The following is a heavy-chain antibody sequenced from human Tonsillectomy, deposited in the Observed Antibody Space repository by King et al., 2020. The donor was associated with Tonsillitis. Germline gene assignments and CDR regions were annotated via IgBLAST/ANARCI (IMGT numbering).Heavy chain of an antibody. D-gene: IGHD3-9*01. Sequence: VQLVESGAEVKKPGASVKVSCKASGYTFTTYGISWVRQAPGQGLEWMGWISTYNGNTNYAQKFQGRVTMTTDTSTSTAYMELRSLRSDDTAVYYFARVSGDYQILAGFDYWGQGTLVTVSS. J-gene: IGHJ4*02. CDR3: ARVSGDYQILAGFDY. CDR2: ISTYNGNT. V-gene: IGHV1-18*04. CDR1: GYTFTTYG.